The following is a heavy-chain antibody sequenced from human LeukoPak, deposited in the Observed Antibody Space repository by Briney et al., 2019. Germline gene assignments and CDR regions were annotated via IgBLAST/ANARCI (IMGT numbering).Heavy chain of an antibody. CDR2: ISGSGGST. CDR3: AKHVTPLLFGMDV. J-gene: IGHJ6*02. CDR1: GFTFRSYA. Sequence: GGSLRLSCAASGFTFRSYAMSWSRQAPGKGLEWFSAISGSGGSTYYADSVKGRFTISRDNSKNTLYLQMNSLRAEDTAVYYCAKHVTPLLFGMDVWGQGTTVTVSS. V-gene: IGHV3-23*01. D-gene: IGHD1-14*01.